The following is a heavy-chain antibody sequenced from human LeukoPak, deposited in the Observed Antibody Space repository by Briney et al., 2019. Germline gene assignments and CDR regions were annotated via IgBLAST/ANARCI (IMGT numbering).Heavy chain of an antibody. J-gene: IGHJ4*02. CDR2: IRYDGSNK. D-gene: IGHD3-9*01. Sequence: GGSLRLSCAASGFTFSSYGMHWVRQAPGKGLEWVAFIRYDGSNKYYADSVKGRFTISRDNSKNTLYLQMNSLRAEDTAVYYCTTLFDWRKREQKSFDYWGQGTLVTVSS. CDR3: TTLFDWRKREQKSFDY. CDR1: GFTFSSYG. V-gene: IGHV3-30*02.